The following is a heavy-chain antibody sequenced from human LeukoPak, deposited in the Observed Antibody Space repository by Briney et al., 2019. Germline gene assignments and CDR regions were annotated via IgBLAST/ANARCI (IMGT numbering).Heavy chain of an antibody. D-gene: IGHD4-23*01. V-gene: IGHV3-23*01. CDR1: GFTFSSYA. CDR2: ISGSGVST. J-gene: IGHJ4*02. Sequence: PGGSLRLSCAASGFTFSSYAMSWVRQAPGNGLEWVSAISGSGVSTYYADSVKGRFTISRDNSKNTLYLQMNGLRAEDTAVYYCANPTVVTLFSYWGQGTLVTVSS. CDR3: ANPTVVTLFSY.